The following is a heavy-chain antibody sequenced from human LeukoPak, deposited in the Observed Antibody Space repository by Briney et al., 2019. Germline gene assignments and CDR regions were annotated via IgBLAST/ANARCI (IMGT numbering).Heavy chain of an antibody. V-gene: IGHV3-23*01. CDR1: GFTFSSYW. CDR3: AREGRYSSTWYRGWYFDY. J-gene: IGHJ4*02. CDR2: LSGSGSTT. D-gene: IGHD6-13*01. Sequence: GGSLRLSCAVSGFTFSSYWMHWVRQAPGKGLEWVSGLSGSGSTTYDADSVKGRFTISRDNSKKTLYLQVNSLRAEDTAMYFCAREGRYSSTWYRGWYFDYWGQGTLVTVSS.